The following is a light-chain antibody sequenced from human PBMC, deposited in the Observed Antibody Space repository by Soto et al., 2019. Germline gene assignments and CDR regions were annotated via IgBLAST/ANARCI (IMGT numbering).Light chain of an antibody. J-gene: IGKJ1*01. CDR3: QQYYASSWT. Sequence: EILLTPSPGTLSLSPGQRATLSCRASPSISSTYLAWYRQKPGQAPRLLIYAASSRATGIPDRFSGSGSGTDFTLTISRLEPEDFAVYYCQQYYASSWTFGQGTRVEIK. CDR1: PSISSTY. CDR2: AAS. V-gene: IGKV3-20*01.